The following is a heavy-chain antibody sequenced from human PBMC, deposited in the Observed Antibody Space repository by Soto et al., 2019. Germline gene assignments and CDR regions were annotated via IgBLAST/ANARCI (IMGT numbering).Heavy chain of an antibody. J-gene: IGHJ5*02. D-gene: IGHD6-19*01. Sequence: SETLSHTCSDSGGSVSSGSYYWRWMRQPPGKGLEWIGYIYYSGSTNYNPSLKSRVTISVDTSKNQFSLKLSSVTAADTAVYYCARDRIAVAGQIDPWGQGTLVTVSS. CDR2: IYYSGST. V-gene: IGHV4-61*01. CDR3: ARDRIAVAGQIDP. CDR1: GGSVSSGSYY.